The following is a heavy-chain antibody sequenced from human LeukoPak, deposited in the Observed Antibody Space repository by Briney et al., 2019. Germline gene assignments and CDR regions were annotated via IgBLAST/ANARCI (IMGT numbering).Heavy chain of an antibody. D-gene: IGHD6-13*01. Sequence: PGGSLRLSCAASGFTFSSYGMHWVRQAPGKGLEWVAFIRYDGSSKYYADSVKGRFTISRDNSKNTLYLQMNSLRAEDTAVYYCANNEAAAGVPLPVNFDYWGQGTLVTVSS. CDR1: GFTFSSYG. V-gene: IGHV3-30*02. J-gene: IGHJ4*02. CDR2: IRYDGSSK. CDR3: ANNEAAAGVPLPVNFDY.